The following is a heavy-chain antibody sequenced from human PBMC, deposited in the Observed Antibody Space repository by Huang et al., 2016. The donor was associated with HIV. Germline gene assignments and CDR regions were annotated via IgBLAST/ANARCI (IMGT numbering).Heavy chain of an antibody. Sequence: QIQLMQSGPELKQPGASVKVSCKASGYTFTSYGITRVRQAPGQGPGWRGWISACGADTEYAQKFQGGVTLTTDTTTNMSYMELRSLRSDDTAKSYSARDPKYHRIGYYRQRRGIDIWGQGTMVIVSS. J-gene: IGHJ3*02. CDR2: ISACGADT. CDR1: GYTFTSYG. D-gene: IGHD3-22*01. CDR3: ARDPKYHRIGYYRQRRGIDI. V-gene: IGHV1-18*01.